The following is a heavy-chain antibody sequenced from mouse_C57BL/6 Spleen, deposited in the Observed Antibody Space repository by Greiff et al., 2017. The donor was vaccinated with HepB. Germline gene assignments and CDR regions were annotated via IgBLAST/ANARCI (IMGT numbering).Heavy chain of an antibody. J-gene: IGHJ3*01. V-gene: IGHV1-61*01. Sequence: QVQLQQPGAELVRPGSSVKLSCKASGYTFTSYWMDWVKQRPGQGLEWIGNIYPSDSETHYNQKFKDKATLTVDKSSSTAYMQLSSLTSEDSAVYYCARWGDYDERQFAYWGQGTLVTVSA. CDR1: GYTFTSYW. CDR2: IYPSDSET. CDR3: ARWGDYDERQFAY. D-gene: IGHD2-4*01.